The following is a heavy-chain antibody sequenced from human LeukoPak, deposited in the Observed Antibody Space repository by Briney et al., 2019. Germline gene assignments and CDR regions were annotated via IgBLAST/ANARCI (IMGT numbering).Heavy chain of an antibody. V-gene: IGHV3-53*01. D-gene: IGHD6-19*01. Sequence: GGSLRLSCAASGFTVSSNYMSWVRQAPGKGLEWVSVIYSGGGTDYADSVKGRFTISRDNSKNSLYLQMNSLRAEDTAVHYCARGGVAVADLDYWGQGTLVTVSS. CDR2: IYSGGGT. J-gene: IGHJ4*02. CDR3: ARGGVAVADLDY. CDR1: GFTVSSNY.